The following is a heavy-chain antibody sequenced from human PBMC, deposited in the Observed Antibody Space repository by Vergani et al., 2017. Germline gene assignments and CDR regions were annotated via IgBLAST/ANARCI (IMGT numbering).Heavy chain of an antibody. V-gene: IGHV4-31*03. D-gene: IGHD3-22*01. Sequence: QVQLQESGPGLVKPSQTLSLTCTVSGGSISSGGYYWSWIRQHPGKGLEWIGYIYYSWSTYYNPSLKRRVTISVDTSKHQFSLKLSSVTAADTAVYYCARDLYDSSGYYSVGWWGQGTLVTVSS. CDR1: GGSISSGGYY. CDR3: ARDLYDSSGYYSVGW. J-gene: IGHJ4*02. CDR2: IYYSWST.